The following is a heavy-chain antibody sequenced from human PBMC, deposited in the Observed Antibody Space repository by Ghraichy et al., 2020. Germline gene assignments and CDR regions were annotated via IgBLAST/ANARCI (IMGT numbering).Heavy chain of an antibody. CDR2: IYYSGST. D-gene: IGHD3-10*02. V-gene: IGHV4-61*01. Sequence: SETLSLTCTVSGGSVSSGSYYWNWIRQPPGKGLEWIGYIYYSGSTNYNPSLKSRVTISVDTSKNQFSLKLSSVTAADTAVYYCARDDVRGYGWIAYWGHGSLVTVSS. J-gene: IGHJ4*01. CDR1: GGSVSSGSYY. CDR3: ARDDVRGYGWIAY.